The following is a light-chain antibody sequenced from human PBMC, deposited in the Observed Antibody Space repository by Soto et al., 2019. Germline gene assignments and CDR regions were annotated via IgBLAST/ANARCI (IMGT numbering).Light chain of an antibody. J-gene: IGKJ1*01. CDR2: GAS. V-gene: IGKV3-15*01. Sequence: EIVLTQSPGTLSLSPGERATLSCRASQSVIRNLAWYQQKPGQVPRLLIYGASTRVTGVPARFSGSGSGTEFTLTISSLQSEDFALYYCHQYNYWPRSFGQGTKVDIK. CDR1: QSVIRN. CDR3: HQYNYWPRS.